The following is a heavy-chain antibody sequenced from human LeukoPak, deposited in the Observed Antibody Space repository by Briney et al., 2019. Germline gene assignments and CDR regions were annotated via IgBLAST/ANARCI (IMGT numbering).Heavy chain of an antibody. CDR2: INHSGST. Sequence: SETLSLTCTVSGYSISSGYYWSWIRQPPGKGLEWIGEINHSGSTNYNPSLKSRVTISVDTSKNQFSLKLSSVTAADTAVYYCARHTPDLWFGELRHFDYWGQGTLVTVSS. D-gene: IGHD3-10*01. J-gene: IGHJ4*02. V-gene: IGHV4-38-2*02. CDR3: ARHTPDLWFGELRHFDY. CDR1: GYSISSGYY.